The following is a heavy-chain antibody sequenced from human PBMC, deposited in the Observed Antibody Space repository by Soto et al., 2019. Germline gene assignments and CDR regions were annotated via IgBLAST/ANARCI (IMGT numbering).Heavy chain of an antibody. Sequence: QVHLVQSGAEVKKPGASVKVSCKGSGYIFTTYGITWVRQAPGQGLEWMGWISAHNGNTNYAQKLQGRVTVTRDTSTRTAYMELRNLRSDDTAVYYYARGRYGDYWGQGALVTVSS. D-gene: IGHD1-1*01. CDR1: GYIFTTYG. V-gene: IGHV1-18*01. CDR2: ISAHNGNT. CDR3: ARGRYGDY. J-gene: IGHJ4*02.